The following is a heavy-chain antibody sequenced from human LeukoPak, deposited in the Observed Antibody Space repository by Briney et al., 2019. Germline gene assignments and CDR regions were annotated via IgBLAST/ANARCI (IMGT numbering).Heavy chain of an antibody. CDR1: GYTFTSYG. D-gene: IGHD3-16*02. Sequence: ASVKVSCKASGYTFTSYGISWVRQAPGQGLEWMGWISAYNGNTNYAQKLQGRVTMTTDTSTSTAYMELRSLRSDDTAVYYCARVRTLYVWGSYRYYFDYWGQETLVTVSS. CDR3: ARVRTLYVWGSYRYYFDY. V-gene: IGHV1-18*01. J-gene: IGHJ4*02. CDR2: ISAYNGNT.